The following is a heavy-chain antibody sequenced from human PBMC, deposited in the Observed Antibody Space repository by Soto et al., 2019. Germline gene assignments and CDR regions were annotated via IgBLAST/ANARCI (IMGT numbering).Heavy chain of an antibody. J-gene: IGHJ4*02. CDR2: ISGSGRTT. Sequence: GGSLRLSCAPSGFTFSTYALSWVRQAPGKGLEWVSAISGSGRTTYYADSVKGRFTVSRDNSKNTLYLQLNSLRAEDTAVYYCAKEMGYTYAFFDSWGQGTQVTVSS. CDR3: AKEMGYTYAFFDS. D-gene: IGHD5-18*01. V-gene: IGHV3-23*01. CDR1: GFTFSTYA.